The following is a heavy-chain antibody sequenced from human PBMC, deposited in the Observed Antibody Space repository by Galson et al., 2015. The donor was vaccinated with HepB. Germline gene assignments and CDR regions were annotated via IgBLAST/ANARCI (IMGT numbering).Heavy chain of an antibody. CDR1: GGTFSSYA. V-gene: IGHV1-69*13. CDR2: IIPIFGTA. CDR3: ARNPVSSGKLDAFDI. J-gene: IGHJ3*02. D-gene: IGHD3-22*01. Sequence: SVKVSCKASGGTFSSYAISWVRQAPGQGLEWMGGIIPIFGTANYAQKFQGRVTITADESTSTAYMELSSLRSEDTAVYYCARNPVSSGKLDAFDIWGQGTMVTVSS.